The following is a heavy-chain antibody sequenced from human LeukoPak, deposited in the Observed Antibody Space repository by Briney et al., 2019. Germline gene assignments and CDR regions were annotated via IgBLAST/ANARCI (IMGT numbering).Heavy chain of an antibody. D-gene: IGHD3-10*01. CDR3: ARKGGYYYGSGSYYNDYYYYYYYMDV. Sequence: PSETLSLTCTVSGGSISSYYWSWIRQPAGKGLEWIGRIYTSGSTNYNPSLKSRVTMSVDTSKNQFSLKLSSVTAADTAVYYCARKGGYYYGSGSYYNDYYYYYYYMDVWGKGTTVTVSS. J-gene: IGHJ6*03. V-gene: IGHV4-4*07. CDR1: GGSISSYY. CDR2: IYTSGST.